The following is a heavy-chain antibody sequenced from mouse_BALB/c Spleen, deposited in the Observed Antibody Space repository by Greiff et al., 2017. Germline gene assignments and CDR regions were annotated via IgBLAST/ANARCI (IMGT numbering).Heavy chain of an antibody. CDR1: GYSFTGYF. CDR2: INPYNGDT. Sequence: EVQLQQSGPELVKPGASVKISCKASGYSFTGYFMNWVMQSHGKSLEWIGRINPYNGDTFYNQKFKGKATLTVDKSSSTAHMELRSLASEDSAVYYCARVYFDYWGQGTTLTVSS. CDR3: ARVYFDY. J-gene: IGHJ2*01. V-gene: IGHV1-20*02.